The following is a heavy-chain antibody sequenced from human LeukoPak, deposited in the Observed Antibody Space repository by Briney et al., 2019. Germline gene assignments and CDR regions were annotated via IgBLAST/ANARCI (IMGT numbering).Heavy chain of an antibody. V-gene: IGHV6-1*01. J-gene: IGHJ3*02. CDR3: VREYEAFDI. CDR2: TYYRSKWHN. CDR1: GDSVSNNGAA. Sequence: SQTLSLTCAISGDSVSNNGAAWTWIRIRQSPSRGLEWLGRTYYRSKWHNDYGVSVKTRVIINPDTSKNQFSLQLNSVTPEDTAVYYCVREYEAFDIWGQGTMVTVS.